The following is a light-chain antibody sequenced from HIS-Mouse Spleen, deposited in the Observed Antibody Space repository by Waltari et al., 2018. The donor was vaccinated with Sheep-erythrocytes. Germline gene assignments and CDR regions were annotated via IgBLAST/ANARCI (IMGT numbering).Light chain of an antibody. V-gene: IGLV3-10*01. CDR2: EDS. Sequence: SYELTQPPSVSVSPGQTARITCSGDALPKTYAYWYQQKSGQAPGLVIYEDSKRPSGIPWRFSGSTSGTMATLTISGAQVEDEADYYCYSTDSSGNHWVFGGGTKLTVL. J-gene: IGLJ3*02. CDR3: YSTDSSGNHWV. CDR1: ALPKTY.